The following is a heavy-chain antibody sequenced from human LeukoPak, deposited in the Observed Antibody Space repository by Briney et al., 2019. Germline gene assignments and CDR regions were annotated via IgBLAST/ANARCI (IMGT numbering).Heavy chain of an antibody. CDR2: ISGDGVST. CDR3: ARESGKFDY. CDR1: GLPIADFA. J-gene: IGHJ4*02. V-gene: IGHV3-43*02. Sequence: GGSLRLSCVASGLPIADFAMHWVRQAPGKGLEWVSLISGDGVSTFYADSVKGRFSISGDNSKNSLSLEMNSLRTEDTAMYYCARESGKFDYWGQGTLVAVSS.